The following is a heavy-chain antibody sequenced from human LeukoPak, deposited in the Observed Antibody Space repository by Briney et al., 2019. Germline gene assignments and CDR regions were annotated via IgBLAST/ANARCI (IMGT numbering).Heavy chain of an antibody. J-gene: IGHJ6*02. D-gene: IGHD3-3*01. CDR2: IKQDGSEK. CDR1: GFTFSSYW. V-gene: IGHV3-7*03. Sequence: GSLRLSCAASGFTFSSYWMSWVRQAPGKGLEWVANIKQDGSEKYYVDSVKGRFTISRDNSKNTLFLQMNSLRVEDTAPYYCAKSVAIYFYYGLDVWGQGTTVTVSS. CDR3: AKSVAIYFYYGLDV.